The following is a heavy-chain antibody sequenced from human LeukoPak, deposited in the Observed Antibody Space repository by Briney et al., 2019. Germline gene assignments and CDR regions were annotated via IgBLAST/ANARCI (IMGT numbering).Heavy chain of an antibody. CDR3: ARQGAYSSAIGMGY. CDR1: GYTFTSYY. D-gene: IGHD6-19*01. V-gene: IGHV1-46*01. Sequence: APVKVSCKASGYTFTSYYMHWVRQAPGQGLEWMGMINPSGGGTSYAQKFQGRVTMTRDTSTRTVYMEVSSLKPEDTAVYYCARQGAYSSAIGMGYWGQGTLVTVSS. J-gene: IGHJ4*02. CDR2: INPSGGGT.